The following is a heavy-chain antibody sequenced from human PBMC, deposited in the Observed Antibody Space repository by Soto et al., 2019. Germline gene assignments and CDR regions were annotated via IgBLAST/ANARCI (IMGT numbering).Heavy chain of an antibody. V-gene: IGHV3-23*01. CDR1: GFTFTNYA. D-gene: IGHD2-15*01. Sequence: GGSLRLSCAASGFTFTNYAMNWVRQAPGKGLDWVSVISGSGESTYYADSVKGRFTISRDNSKNTLYLQMNSLRAEDTAVYFCAKDFGDIVVVVLAPYGMDVWGQGTTVTV. CDR3: AKDFGDIVVVVLAPYGMDV. CDR2: ISGSGEST. J-gene: IGHJ6*02.